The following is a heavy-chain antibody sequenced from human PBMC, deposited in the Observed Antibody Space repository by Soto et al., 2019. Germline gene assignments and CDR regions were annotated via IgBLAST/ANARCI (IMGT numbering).Heavy chain of an antibody. CDR3: ATVASTHFDS. V-gene: IGHV4-39*02. J-gene: IGHJ4*02. CDR2: FFYGGRT. CDR1: GGSISSPSYN. Sequence: QVQLQQSGPGLLKPSETLSLTCTVSGGSISSPSYNWGWVRQPPGKGPEWIGSFFYGGRTHYSPSLESRLSIAVDTARSHVSLIFTSVTAADTAVYYCATVASTHFDSWGQGALVVVSS. D-gene: IGHD1-1*01.